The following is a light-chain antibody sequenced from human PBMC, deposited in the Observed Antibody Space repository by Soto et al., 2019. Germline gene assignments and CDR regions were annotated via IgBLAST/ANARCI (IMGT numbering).Light chain of an antibody. J-gene: IGLJ2*01. V-gene: IGLV4-69*01. CDR2: LASDGSH. CDR1: SGHSSYS. CDR3: QTWGTGIQI. Sequence: QLVLTQSPSASASLGASVKLTCTLCSGHSSYSIAWHQQQPEKGPRFLMTLASDGSHYKGDGVPDRFSGSSSGAERYLTISSLQSVDEADYYCQTWGTGIQIFGGGTKLTVL.